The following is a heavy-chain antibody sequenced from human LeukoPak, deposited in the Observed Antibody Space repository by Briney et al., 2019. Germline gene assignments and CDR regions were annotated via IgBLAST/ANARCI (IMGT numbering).Heavy chain of an antibody. D-gene: IGHD6-6*01. CDR2: INPNSGGT. V-gene: IGHV1-2*02. Sequence: ASVKVSCKASGYTFTGYYMHWVRQAPGQGLEWMGWINPNSGGTNYAQKFQGRVTMTRDTSISTAYMELSRLRSDDTAVYYCARTAESAYSSSSGDAFDIWGQGTMVTVSS. CDR1: GYTFTGYY. CDR3: ARTAESAYSSSSGDAFDI. J-gene: IGHJ3*02.